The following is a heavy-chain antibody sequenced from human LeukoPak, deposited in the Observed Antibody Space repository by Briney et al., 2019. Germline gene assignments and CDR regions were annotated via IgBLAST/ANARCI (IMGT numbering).Heavy chain of an antibody. CDR2: IYYSGST. D-gene: IGHD4-17*01. Sequence: SETLSLTCTVSGGSISSYYWSWIRQPPGKGLEWMGYIYYSGSTNYNPSLKSRVTISVDTSKNQFSLKLSSVTAADTAVYYCARDRLGDNWFDPWGQGTLVTVSS. CDR3: ARDRLGDNWFDP. J-gene: IGHJ5*02. CDR1: GGSISSYY. V-gene: IGHV4-59*01.